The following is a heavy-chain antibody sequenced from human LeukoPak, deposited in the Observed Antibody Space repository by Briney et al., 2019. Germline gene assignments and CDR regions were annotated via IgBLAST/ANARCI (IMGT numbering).Heavy chain of an antibody. Sequence: GASVKVSCKASGGTFSSYTISWVRQAPGQGLEWMGRIIPIFGIANYAQKFQGRVTITADKSTSTAYMELSSLRSEDTAVYYCASEGLSAFDIWGQGTMVTVSS. CDR2: IIPIFGIA. D-gene: IGHD3-3*01. CDR1: GGTFSSYT. J-gene: IGHJ3*02. CDR3: ASEGLSAFDI. V-gene: IGHV1-69*02.